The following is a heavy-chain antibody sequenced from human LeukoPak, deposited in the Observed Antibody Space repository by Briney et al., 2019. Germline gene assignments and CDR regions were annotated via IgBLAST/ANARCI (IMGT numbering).Heavy chain of an antibody. CDR1: GYSFTNYG. CDR3: ARESCGGDCSSGDEYYFDY. CDR2: IGAYNGNT. D-gene: IGHD2-21*02. Sequence: ASVRVSCKASGYSFTNYGISWVRQAPGQGLERMGWIGAYNGNTDYAQKFQGRVTITADKSTSTAYMELSSLRSEDTAVYYCARESCGGDCSSGDEYYFDYWGQGTLVTVSS. J-gene: IGHJ4*02. V-gene: IGHV1-18*01.